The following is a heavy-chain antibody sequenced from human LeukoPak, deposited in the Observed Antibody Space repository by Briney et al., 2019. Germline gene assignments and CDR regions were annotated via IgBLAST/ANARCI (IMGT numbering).Heavy chain of an antibody. V-gene: IGHV4-59*01. J-gene: IGHJ6*02. CDR1: GGSISSYY. D-gene: IGHD3-10*01. CDR2: IYYSGST. CDR3: ARAHYYGSGTRDYSYYYYGMDV. Sequence: SETLSLTCTVSGGSISSYYWSWIRQPPGKGLEWIGYIYYSGSTNYNPSLKSRVTISVDTSKNQFSLKLSSVTAADTAVYYCARAHYYGSGTRDYSYYYYGMDVWGQGTTVTVSS.